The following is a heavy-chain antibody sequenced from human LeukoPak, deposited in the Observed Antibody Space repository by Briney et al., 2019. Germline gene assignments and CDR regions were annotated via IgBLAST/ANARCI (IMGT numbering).Heavy chain of an antibody. V-gene: IGHV4-39*07. CDR2: NSGST. CDR3: ARPGRDGYNL. Sequence: SETLSLTCTVSGGSISSSSYYWGWIRQSPGKGLEWIGYNSGSTYYNPSLKSRVAISVDTSKNQFSLKLSSVTAADTAVYYCARPGRDGYNLWGQGTLVTVSS. CDR1: GGSISSSSYY. D-gene: IGHD5-24*01. J-gene: IGHJ4*02.